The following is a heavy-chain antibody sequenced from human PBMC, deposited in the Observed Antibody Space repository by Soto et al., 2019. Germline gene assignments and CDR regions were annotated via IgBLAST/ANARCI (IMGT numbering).Heavy chain of an antibody. CDR1: GVTFTNAW. V-gene: IGHV3-15*07. CDR2: IKSKIDGETT. J-gene: IGHJ4*02. D-gene: IGHD7-27*01. CDR3: LTPSPFDY. Sequence: PGGALRVSCAASGVTFTNAWMNWVRQAPGKGLEWVGHIKSKIDGETTDYAAPVKGRFTISRDDSKTTLYLEMNSLKTDDTGIYYCLTPSPFDYWRQGALVTVCS.